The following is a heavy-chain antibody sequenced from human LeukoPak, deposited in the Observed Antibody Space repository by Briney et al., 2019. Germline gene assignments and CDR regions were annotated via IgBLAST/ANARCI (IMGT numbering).Heavy chain of an antibody. D-gene: IGHD3-10*02. CDR3: AELGITMIGGV. CDR2: ISRSGSTT. V-gene: IGHV3-48*01. J-gene: IGHJ6*04. Sequence: GGSLRLSCAASGFTFNNFAMDWVRQAPGKGLQWLSYISRSGSTTYYEDSVKGRFTISRDSATQSVFLQMNSLRADDTAVYYCAELGITMIGGVWGKGTTVTISS. CDR1: GFTFNNFA.